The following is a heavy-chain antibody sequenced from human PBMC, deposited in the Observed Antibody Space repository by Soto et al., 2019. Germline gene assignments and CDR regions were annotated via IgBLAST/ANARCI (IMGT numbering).Heavy chain of an antibody. Sequence: EVQLVESGGGLVKPGGSLRLSCAASGFTFSSYSMNWVRQAAGKGLEWVSSISSSSSYIYYADSVKGRFTISRDNAKNSLYLQMNSLRAEDTAVYYCARALSSAYYYGMDVWGQGTTVTVSS. CDR2: ISSSSSYI. J-gene: IGHJ6*02. D-gene: IGHD6-19*01. CDR3: ARALSSAYYYGMDV. CDR1: GFTFSSYS. V-gene: IGHV3-21*01.